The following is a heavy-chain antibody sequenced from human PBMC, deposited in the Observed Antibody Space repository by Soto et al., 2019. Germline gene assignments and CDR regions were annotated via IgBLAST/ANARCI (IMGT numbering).Heavy chain of an antibody. CDR2: FDPEDGET. V-gene: IGHV1-24*01. D-gene: IGHD6-13*01. CDR1: GYTLTELS. CDR3: ATDSGLRSSSWYGLYNWFDP. Sequence: ASVKVSCKVSGYTLTELSMHWVRQAPGKGLEWMGGFDPEDGETIYAQKFQGRVTMTEDTSTDTAYMELSSLRSEDTAVYYCATDSGLRSSSWYGLYNWFDPGGQGTLVTVS. J-gene: IGHJ5*02.